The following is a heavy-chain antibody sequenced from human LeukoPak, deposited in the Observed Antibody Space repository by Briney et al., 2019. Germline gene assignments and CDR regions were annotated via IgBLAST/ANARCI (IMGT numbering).Heavy chain of an antibody. CDR1: GYTFTGYY. CDR3: ARDGNYDFWSGYPDY. V-gene: IGHV1-2*02. J-gene: IGHJ4*02. Sequence: ASVKVSCKASGYTFTGYYMHWVRQAPGQGLEWMGWINPNSGGTNYAQKFQGRVTMTRDTSISTAYMELSRLRSDDTAVYYCARDGNYDFWSGYPDYWGQGTLVTVSS. CDR2: INPNSGGT. D-gene: IGHD3-3*01.